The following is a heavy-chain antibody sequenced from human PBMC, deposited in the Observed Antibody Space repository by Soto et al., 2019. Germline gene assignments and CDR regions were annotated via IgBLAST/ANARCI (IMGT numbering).Heavy chain of an antibody. CDR2: IYWDDDE. D-gene: IGHD5-18*01. CDR1: GFSLNTRGVG. CDR3: AHRPRGYSYHFDY. J-gene: IGHJ4*02. Sequence: QITLKESGPTLVKPTQTLTLTCTFSGFSLNTRGVGVGWIRQPPGKALEWLALIYWDDDEGYSPSLRSRRTITKDTAKNQVVLTTTNMDPVDSATYYCAHRPRGYSYHFDYWGQGTLVTVSS. V-gene: IGHV2-5*02.